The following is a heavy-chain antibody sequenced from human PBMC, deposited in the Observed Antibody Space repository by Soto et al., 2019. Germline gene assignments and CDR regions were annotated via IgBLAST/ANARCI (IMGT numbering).Heavy chain of an antibody. Sequence: SETLSLTCTVSGGSISSGGYYWSWIRQHPGKGLEWIGYIYYSGSTYYNPSLKSRVTISVDTSKNQFSLKLSSVTAADAAVYYCASYDYVWGSYRANDAFDIWGQGTMVIVSS. V-gene: IGHV4-31*03. D-gene: IGHD3-16*02. CDR1: GGSISSGGYY. CDR3: ASYDYVWGSYRANDAFDI. CDR2: IYYSGST. J-gene: IGHJ3*02.